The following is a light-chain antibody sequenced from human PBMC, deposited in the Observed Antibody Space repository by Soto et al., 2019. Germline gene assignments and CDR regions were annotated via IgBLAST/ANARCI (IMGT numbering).Light chain of an antibody. CDR1: QSVSSY. V-gene: IGKV3-11*01. J-gene: IGKJ4*01. Sequence: EIVLTQSPATLSLSPGERATLSCRASQSVSSYLAWYQQKPGQAPRLLIYDASNRATGIPARFSGSGSGTDFNLTISSLEPEDFAVYYCQPRSNWPLTFGGGTQVEIK. CDR2: DAS. CDR3: QPRSNWPLT.